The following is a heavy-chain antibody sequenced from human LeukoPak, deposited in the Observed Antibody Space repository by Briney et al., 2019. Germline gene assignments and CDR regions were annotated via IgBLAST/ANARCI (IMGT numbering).Heavy chain of an antibody. CDR1: QFNFNKFG. J-gene: IGHJ3*02. V-gene: IGHV3-23*01. CDR3: AKDPNGDYIGTFDI. Sequence: GGSLRLSCATSQFNFNKFGMTWVRQAPGKGLEWVSSISGNGGSTQYADSVQGRFAISRGNSKNTLYLQMNSLRAEDTAVYFCAKDPNGDYIGTFDIWGQGTMVTVFS. D-gene: IGHD4-17*01. CDR2: ISGNGGST.